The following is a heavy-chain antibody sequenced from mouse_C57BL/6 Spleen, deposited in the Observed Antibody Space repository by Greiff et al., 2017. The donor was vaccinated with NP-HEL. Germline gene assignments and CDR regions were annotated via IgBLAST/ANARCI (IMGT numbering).Heavy chain of an antibody. J-gene: IGHJ4*01. CDR2: ISSGSSTI. CDR1: GFTFSDYG. V-gene: IGHV5-17*01. CDR3: ARGDGDYHYAMDY. Sequence: EVKVVESGGGLVKPGGSLKLSCVASGFTFSDYGMHWVRQAPEKGLEWVAYISSGSSTIYYADTVKGRFTISRDNAKNTLFLQMTSLRSEDTAMYYCARGDGDYHYAMDYWGQGTSVTVSS. D-gene: IGHD2-4*01.